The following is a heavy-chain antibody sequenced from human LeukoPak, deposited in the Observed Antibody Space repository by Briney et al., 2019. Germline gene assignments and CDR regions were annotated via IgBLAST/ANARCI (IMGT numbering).Heavy chain of an antibody. J-gene: IGHJ6*02. Sequence: GSLRLSCAASGFTFSSYAMSWVRQAPGKGLEWVSAISGSGGSTYYADSVKGRFTISRDNSKNTLYLQMNSLRAEDTAVYYCAKSHVASGYYYGMDVWGQGTTVTVSS. CDR2: ISGSGGST. V-gene: IGHV3-23*01. CDR3: AKSHVASGYYYGMDV. D-gene: IGHD2-15*01. CDR1: GFTFSSYA.